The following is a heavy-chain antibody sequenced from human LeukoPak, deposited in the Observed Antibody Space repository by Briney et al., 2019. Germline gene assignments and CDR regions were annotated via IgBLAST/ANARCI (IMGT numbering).Heavy chain of an antibody. V-gene: IGHV3-30*18. CDR1: GFSFISYG. J-gene: IGHJ4*02. Sequence: GGSLSLSCAASGFSFISYGMHWVRQAPGKGLEWVGVISDDGRNKKYADSVKGRFTISRDNSKDTLYLQMNSLRDEDTAVYYCAKRPSDYGDYVTYFDYWGQGTLVTVSS. D-gene: IGHD4-17*01. CDR2: ISDDGRNK. CDR3: AKRPSDYGDYVTYFDY.